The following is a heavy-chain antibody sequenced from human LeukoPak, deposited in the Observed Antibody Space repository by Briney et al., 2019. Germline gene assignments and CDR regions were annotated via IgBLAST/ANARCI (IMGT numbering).Heavy chain of an antibody. V-gene: IGHV3-66*01. J-gene: IGHJ4*02. CDR1: GFTVSSNY. Sequence: GGSLRLSCAASGFTVSSNYMSWIRQAPGKGLEWVSVIYSGGSTYYADSVKGRFTISRDNSKNTLYLQMNSLRAEDTAVYYCARDSPPKTAKADDYRGQGTLVTVSS. CDR2: IYSGGST. CDR3: ARDSPPKTAKADDY. D-gene: IGHD2-21*02.